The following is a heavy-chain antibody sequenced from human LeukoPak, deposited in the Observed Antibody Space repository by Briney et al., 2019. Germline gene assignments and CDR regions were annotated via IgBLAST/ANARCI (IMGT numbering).Heavy chain of an antibody. D-gene: IGHD4/OR15-4a*01. Sequence: GGSLRLSCAASGFTFFNYWMSWVRQAPGKGLEWVANIDLEGSQRFYVDSLKGRFTISRDNANNLVYLQMNSLRAEDTAVYYCARDVDYANPRHDYWGQGTLVTVSS. J-gene: IGHJ4*02. CDR2: IDLEGSQR. V-gene: IGHV3-7*01. CDR3: ARDVDYANPRHDY. CDR1: GFTFFNYW.